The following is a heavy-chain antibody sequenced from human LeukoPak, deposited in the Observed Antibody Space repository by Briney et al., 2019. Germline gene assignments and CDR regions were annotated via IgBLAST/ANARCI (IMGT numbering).Heavy chain of an antibody. D-gene: IGHD3-3*01. V-gene: IGHV4-4*02. J-gene: IGHJ4*02. CDR3: AREGGFYRPLDY. CDR2: VHLDGRT. CDR1: GGSVTSTNW. Sequence: SETLSLTCAVSGGSVTSTNWWTWVRQPPGKGLEWIGEVHLDGRTNYNPSLTGRLTMSVDLYENHISLKMTSVTAADAAVYYCAREGGFYRPLDYSGQGMLVTVSS.